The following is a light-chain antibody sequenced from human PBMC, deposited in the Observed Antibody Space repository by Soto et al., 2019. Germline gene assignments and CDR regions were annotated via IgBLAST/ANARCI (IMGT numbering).Light chain of an antibody. J-gene: IGKJ2*02. CDR2: DVS. Sequence: EIILTQSPATLSLSPGDRATLSCRASQSVIHYLAWYQQKPGQAPRLLIYDVSNRATGIPARFSGSGSGTAFTLTISSLEPEDFAVYFCQQRSEWPLCTFGQGTKLEIK. V-gene: IGKV3-11*01. CDR1: QSVIHY. CDR3: QQRSEWPLCT.